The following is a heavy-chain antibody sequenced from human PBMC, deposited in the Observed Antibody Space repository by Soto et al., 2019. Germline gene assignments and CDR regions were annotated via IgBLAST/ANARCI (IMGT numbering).Heavy chain of an antibody. J-gene: IGHJ4*03. Sequence: EALLVTCTFSGGSVSSDTNYWSWIRQPPGKRLEWIGFIYSSGITNYNPSLKSRVTMSVDTSKNQFSLKLRSVIVADTAVYHWASCVISRSRTNCHTPYSDRGQAPFVT. CDR2: IYSSGIT. CDR1: GGSVSSDTNY. V-gene: IGHV4-61*01. D-gene: IGHD2-2*01. CDR3: ASCVISRSRTNCHTPYSD.